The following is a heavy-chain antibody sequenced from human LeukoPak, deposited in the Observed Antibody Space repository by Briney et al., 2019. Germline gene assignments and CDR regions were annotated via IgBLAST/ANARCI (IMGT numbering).Heavy chain of an antibody. D-gene: IGHD1-1*01. J-gene: IGHJ3*02. CDR3: ARENNNWYGAFDI. CDR2: ISYDGSNK. CDR1: GYTFTSYY. Sequence: SCKASGYTFTSYYMHWVRQAPGKGLEWVAVISYDGSNKYYTDSVQGRFTISRDNSKNTLYLQMNSLRAEDTAVYYCARENNNWYGAFDIWGQGTMVTVSS. V-gene: IGHV3-30*10.